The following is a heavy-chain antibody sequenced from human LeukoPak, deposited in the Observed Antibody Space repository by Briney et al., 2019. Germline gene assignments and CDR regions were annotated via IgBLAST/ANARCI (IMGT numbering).Heavy chain of an antibody. CDR3: AKDIGFGNQFDY. CDR2: ISGSGGNT. J-gene: IGHJ4*02. CDR1: GFTFSSYA. Sequence: GGSLRLSCAASGFTFSSYAMTWVRQAPGKGLEWVSTISGSGGNTYFADSVKGRFTISRDNSKNTLYLQMNTLRAEDTAVYYCAKDIGFGNQFDYWAREPWSPSRQ. V-gene: IGHV3-23*01. D-gene: IGHD3-10*01.